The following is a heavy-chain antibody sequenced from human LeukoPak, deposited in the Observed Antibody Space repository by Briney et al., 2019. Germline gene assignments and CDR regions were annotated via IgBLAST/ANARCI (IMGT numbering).Heavy chain of an antibody. D-gene: IGHD3-9*01. CDR1: GFTFSSYS. CDR2: ISSSSSYI. V-gene: IGHV3-21*01. Sequence: PGGSLRLSCAASGFTFSSYSMNWVRQAPGKGLEWVSSISSSSSYIYYADSVKGRFTISRDDAKNSLYLQMNSLRAEDTAVYYCARHRYGILTEVVVDYWGQGTLVTVSS. J-gene: IGHJ4*02. CDR3: ARHRYGILTEVVVDY.